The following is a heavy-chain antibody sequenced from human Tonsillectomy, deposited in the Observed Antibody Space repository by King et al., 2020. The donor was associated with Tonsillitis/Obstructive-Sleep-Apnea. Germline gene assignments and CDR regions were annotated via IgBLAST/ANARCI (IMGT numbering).Heavy chain of an antibody. CDR1: GASISSSTYF. CDR2: IYYSGRT. J-gene: IGHJ4*02. CDR3: AREGDYSCTNYFDY. D-gene: IGHD6-13*01. Sequence: QLQESGPGLVKPSETLSLTCSVSGASISSSTYFWGWIRQPPGKGLEWIGSIYYSGRTYYNPSLKSRVTISVDTSKNQFSLKLSSVTAAGTAVYYCAREGDYSCTNYFDYWGQGTLVTVSS. V-gene: IGHV4-39*02.